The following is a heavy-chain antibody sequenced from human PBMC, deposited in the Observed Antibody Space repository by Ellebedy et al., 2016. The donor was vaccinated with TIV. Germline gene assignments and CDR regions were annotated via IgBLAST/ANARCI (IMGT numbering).Heavy chain of an antibody. CDR2: IYYSGST. V-gene: IGHV4-61*05. D-gene: IGHD6-13*01. Sequence: MPSETLSLTCTVSDDSISSSSYYWGWIRQPPGKGLEWIGYIYYSGSTNYNPSLKSRVTISVDTSKNQFSLKLSSVTAADTAVYYCARQRGIAAAGVFDYWGQGTLVTVSS. J-gene: IGHJ4*02. CDR1: DDSISSSSYY. CDR3: ARQRGIAAAGVFDY.